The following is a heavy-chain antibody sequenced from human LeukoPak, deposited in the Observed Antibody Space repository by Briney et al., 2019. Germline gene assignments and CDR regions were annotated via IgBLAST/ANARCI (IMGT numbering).Heavy chain of an antibody. V-gene: IGHV3-11*04. CDR3: ARDRLNYNILTGYFQNWYFDV. D-gene: IGHD3-9*01. CDR2: LRSGDNNI. Sequence: GGSLRLSCAASGFTFSDYYMSWIRQAPGKGRGWVSSLRSGDNNIHYADSVKGRFTISRDNPQNSVYLEMNSLRAEDTAVYYCARDRLNYNILTGYFQNWYFDVWGRGTLVSVSS. J-gene: IGHJ2*01. CDR1: GFTFSDYY.